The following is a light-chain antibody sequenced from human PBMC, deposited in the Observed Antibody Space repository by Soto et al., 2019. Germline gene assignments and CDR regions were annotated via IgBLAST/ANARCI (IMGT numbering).Light chain of an antibody. V-gene: IGKV3-20*01. CDR1: QSVSSY. J-gene: IGKJ5*01. CDR3: QQYGNEPIT. CDR2: GVS. Sequence: EIVLTQSPSTLSLSPWERATLSCRASQSVSSYLAWYQQKPGQAPRLLIFGVSSRAAGIPDMFSGSGSGTDFTLTISRLEPEDFAVYYCQQYGNEPITFGQGTRRRL.